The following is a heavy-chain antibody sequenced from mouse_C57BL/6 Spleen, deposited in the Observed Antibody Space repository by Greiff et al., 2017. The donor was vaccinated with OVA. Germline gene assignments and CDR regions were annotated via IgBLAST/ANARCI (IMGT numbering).Heavy chain of an antibody. V-gene: IGHV7-3*01. CDR2: IRNKASGYTT. CDR3: ARYPQDYYYGSSYAMDY. J-gene: IGHJ4*01. D-gene: IGHD1-1*01. Sequence: EVKLMESGGGLVQPGGSLSLSCAASGFTFTDYYMSWVRQPPGKALEWLGFIRNKASGYTTEYSASVKGRFTISSDTSPSILSLQMNALRAEDSATSDCARYPQDYYYGSSYAMDYWGQGTSVTVSS. CDR1: GFTFTDYY.